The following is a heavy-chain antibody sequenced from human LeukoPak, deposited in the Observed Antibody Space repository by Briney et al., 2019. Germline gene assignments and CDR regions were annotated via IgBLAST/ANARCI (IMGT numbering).Heavy chain of an antibody. CDR1: GGSISSGGYY. CDR3: ARVSGLYDSSGYYYYYYYMDV. CDR2: IYYSGTT. D-gene: IGHD3-22*01. V-gene: IGHV4-31*03. J-gene: IGHJ6*03. Sequence: SETLSLTCTVSGGSISSGGYYWSWIRQHPGKGLEWIGYIYYSGTTYYNPSLKSRVTISVDTSKNQFSLKLSSVTAADTAVYYCARVSGLYDSSGYYYYYYYMDVWGKGTTVTVSS.